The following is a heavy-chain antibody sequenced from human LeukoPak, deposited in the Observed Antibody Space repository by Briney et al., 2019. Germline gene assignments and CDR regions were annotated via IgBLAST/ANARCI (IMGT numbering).Heavy chain of an antibody. CDR3: ARVDILTGYYLDY. CDR2: IYYSGST. Sequence: SETLSLTCTVSGGSFSSGSYYWSWLRQPPGRGLEWVGYIYYSGSTNYNPSLKSRVTISVDTSKNQFSLKLSSVTAADTAVYYCARVDILTGYYLDYWGQGTLVTVSS. J-gene: IGHJ4*02. CDR1: GGSFSSGSYY. V-gene: IGHV4-61*01. D-gene: IGHD3-9*01.